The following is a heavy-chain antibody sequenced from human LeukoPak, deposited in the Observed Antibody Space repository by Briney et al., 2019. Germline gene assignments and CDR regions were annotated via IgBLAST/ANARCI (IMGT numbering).Heavy chain of an antibody. D-gene: IGHD6-6*01. Sequence: SETLSLTCTVSGGSISSYYWIWIRQPPGKGLEWIGYIYYSGSTNYNPSLKSRVTISVDTSKNQFSLKLSSVTAADTAVYYCARAGGVYSSSSNGWFDPWGQGTLVTVSS. CDR3: ARAGGVYSSSSNGWFDP. CDR1: GGSISSYY. J-gene: IGHJ5*02. V-gene: IGHV4-59*01. CDR2: IYYSGST.